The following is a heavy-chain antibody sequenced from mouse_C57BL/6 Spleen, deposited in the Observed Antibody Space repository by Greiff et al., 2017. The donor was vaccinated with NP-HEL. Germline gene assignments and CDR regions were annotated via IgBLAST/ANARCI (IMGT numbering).Heavy chain of an antibody. CDR3: ARYDYDGEDY. V-gene: IGHV1-42*01. CDR2: INPSTGGT. J-gene: IGHJ2*01. D-gene: IGHD2-3*01. Sequence: VQLQQSGPELVKPGASVKISCKASGYSFTGYYMNWVKQSPEKSLEWIGEINPSTGGTTYNQKFKAKATLTVDKSSSTAYMQLKRLTSEDSAVYYCARYDYDGEDYWGQGTTLTVSS. CDR1: GYSFTGYY.